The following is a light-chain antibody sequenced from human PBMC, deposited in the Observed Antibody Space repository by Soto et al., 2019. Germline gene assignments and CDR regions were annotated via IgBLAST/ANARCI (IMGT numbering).Light chain of an antibody. CDR3: QQYDVWPLT. CDR2: GAS. V-gene: IGKV3-15*01. J-gene: IGKJ1*01. Sequence: EIVLTQSPDTLSVSPGVRATLSCSASQGVRCGLAWYQQTPGQAPRLLIHGASTRATGIPSRFRGSGSGTEFTITIRSLQSQDFASYSCQQYDVWPLTFGQGT. CDR1: QGVRCG.